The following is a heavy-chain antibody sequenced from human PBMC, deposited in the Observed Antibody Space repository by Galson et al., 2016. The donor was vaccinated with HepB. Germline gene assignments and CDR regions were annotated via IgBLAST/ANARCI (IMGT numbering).Heavy chain of an antibody. D-gene: IGHD2-2*01. J-gene: IGHJ4*02. CDR2: ISYDGSNT. CDR1: GFTFSDFA. CDR3: ARGLTTSWGVDY. Sequence: SLRLSCAASGFTFSDFAIHWVRQAPGQGLKWVALISYDGSNTYYADSVKGRFTISRDNSNNTLWLQMNSLSVEDTAIYYCARGLTTSWGVDYWGPGTLLTVSS. V-gene: IGHV3-30-3*01.